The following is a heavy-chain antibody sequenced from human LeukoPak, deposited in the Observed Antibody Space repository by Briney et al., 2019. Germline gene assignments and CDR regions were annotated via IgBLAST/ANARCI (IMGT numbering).Heavy chain of an antibody. V-gene: IGHV4-39*07. J-gene: IGHJ3*02. CDR3: ARDTNYYDSSGYKCVAFDI. D-gene: IGHD3-22*01. CDR2: IYYSGST. CDR1: GGSISSSSYY. Sequence: SETLSLTCTVSGGSISSSSYYWGWIRQPPGKGLEWIGSIYYSGSTYYNPSLKSRVTISVDTSKNQFSLKLSSVTAADTAVYYCARDTNYYDSSGYKCVAFDIWGQGTMVTVSS.